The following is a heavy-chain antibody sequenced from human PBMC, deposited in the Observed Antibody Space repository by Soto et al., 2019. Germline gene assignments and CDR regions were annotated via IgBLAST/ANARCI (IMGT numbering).Heavy chain of an antibody. CDR3: ARDLPGTGTLHTDD. CDR2: INHSGST. D-gene: IGHD1-1*01. CDR1: GGSFSGYY. V-gene: IGHV4-34*01. J-gene: IGHJ4*02. Sequence: SETLSLTCAVYGGSFSGYYWSWIRQPPGKGLEWIGEINHSGSTNYNPSLKSRVTISVDTSKNQFSLKLSSVTAADTAVYYCARDLPGTGTLHTDDWGQGNLVTVSS.